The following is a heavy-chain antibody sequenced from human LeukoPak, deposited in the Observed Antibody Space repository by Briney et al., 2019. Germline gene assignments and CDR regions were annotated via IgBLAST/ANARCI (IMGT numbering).Heavy chain of an antibody. CDR1: GGSISTYY. CDR2: IHYSGRT. D-gene: IGHD6-19*01. J-gene: IGHJ4*02. V-gene: IGHV4-59*01. CDR3: ARMQWKRYYLDY. Sequence: SETLSLTCIVSGGSISTYYWSWIRQPPGKGLEWIGYIHYSGRTNYNPSFKSRVTISVDTSKKQVSLNLSSVTAADTAVYYCARMQWKRYYLDYWGQGTLVTVSS.